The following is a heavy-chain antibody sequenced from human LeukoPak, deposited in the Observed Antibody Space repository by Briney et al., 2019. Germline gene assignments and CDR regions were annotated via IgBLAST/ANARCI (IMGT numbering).Heavy chain of an antibody. D-gene: IGHD1-1*01. J-gene: IGHJ4*02. CDR2: IGIDSGNT. CDR1: GFPFSDYS. V-gene: IGHV3-48*04. CDR3: ARDHNYAFDN. Sequence: GSLRLSCTASGFPFSDYSMDWVRQAPGKGLEWISYIGIDSGNTKYADSVRGRFTVSADNAKNSLFLQMNSLRVEDTAVYYCARDHNYAFDNWGQGTLVSVSS.